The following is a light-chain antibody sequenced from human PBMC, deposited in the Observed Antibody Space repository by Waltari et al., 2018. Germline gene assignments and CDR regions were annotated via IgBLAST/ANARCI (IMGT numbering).Light chain of an antibody. V-gene: IGLV2-14*01. CDR1: SSDIGGYNS. J-gene: IGLJ2*01. Sequence: SITISCTGTSSDIGGYNSASWYQHHPGKAPKLLIYEVSNRPSGVSDRFSGSKSGKTASLTISGLQAGDEAVYYCSSYTSLTTLVFGGGTKLTVL. CDR3: SSYTSLTTLV. CDR2: EVS.